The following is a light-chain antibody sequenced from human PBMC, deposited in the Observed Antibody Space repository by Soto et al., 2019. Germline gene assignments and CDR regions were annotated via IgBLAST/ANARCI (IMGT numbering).Light chain of an antibody. J-gene: IGLJ1*01. V-gene: IGLV1-40*01. CDR2: GDS. CDR3: QSYDNSLSGSL. CDR1: SSNIGAGYD. Sequence: QSVLTQPPSVSGAAGQRVTISCTGSSSNIGAGYDVHWYQQLPGTAPKLLIYGDSNRPSGVPDRFSGSKSGTSTSLAITGLQAEDEADYYCQSYDNSLSGSLFGTGTKVTVL.